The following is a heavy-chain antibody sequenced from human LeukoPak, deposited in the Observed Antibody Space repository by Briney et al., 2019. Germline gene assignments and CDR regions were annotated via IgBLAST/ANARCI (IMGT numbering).Heavy chain of an antibody. D-gene: IGHD3-3*01. CDR1: GFTFSSYW. CDR3: AREPSYDFWSGYYTGGRYYFDY. Sequence: PGGSLRLSCAASGFTFSSYWMSWVRQAPGKGLEWVANIKQDGSEKYYVDSVKGRFTISRDNAKNSLYLQMNSLRAEDTAVYYCAREPSYDFWSGYYTGGRYYFDYWGQGTLVTVSS. CDR2: IKQDGSEK. V-gene: IGHV3-7*01. J-gene: IGHJ4*02.